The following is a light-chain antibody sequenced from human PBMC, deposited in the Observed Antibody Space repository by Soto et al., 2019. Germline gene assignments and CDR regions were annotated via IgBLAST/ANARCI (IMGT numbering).Light chain of an antibody. J-gene: IGKJ1*01. CDR1: QSISSW. CDR2: DAS. Sequence: DIQMTQSPSTLSASVGDRVTITCRASQSISSWLAWYQQKPGKAPKLLIHDASSLESGVPSRFSGSGSGTDFTLTISSLQPDDFATFYCQQYNSYPWTFGQGTKVDIK. V-gene: IGKV1-5*01. CDR3: QQYNSYPWT.